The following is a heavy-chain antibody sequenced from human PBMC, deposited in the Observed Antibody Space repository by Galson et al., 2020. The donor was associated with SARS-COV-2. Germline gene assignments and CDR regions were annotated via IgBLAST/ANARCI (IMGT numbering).Heavy chain of an antibody. CDR3: ARGPHVAYYYASSRAVDI. D-gene: IGHD3-22*01. CDR1: GYTFTGYY. V-gene: IGHV1-2*02. J-gene: IGHJ3*02. CDR2: INPNSGGT. Sequence: ASVKVSCKASGYTFTGYYMHWVRQAPGQGLEWMGWINPNSGGTKYAQKFQGRVTMTRDTSISTAYMELSRLRSDDTAGYYCARGPHVAYYYASSRAVDIWGQGTMVTVSS.